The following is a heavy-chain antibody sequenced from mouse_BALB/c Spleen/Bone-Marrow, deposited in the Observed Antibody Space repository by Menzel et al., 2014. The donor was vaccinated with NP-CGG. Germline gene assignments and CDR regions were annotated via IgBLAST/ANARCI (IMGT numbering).Heavy chain of an antibody. V-gene: IGHV1-80*01. Sequence: QVQLQQSGAELVRPGSSVKISCKSSGYAFSTYWINWVKQRPGQGLEWIGQIYPGDGDTDFNGKFKGKATLTADRSSNTAYMEFSSLTSEDSAVYFCARGGISVDYWGHGTTLTVSS. CDR2: IYPGDGDT. CDR1: GYAFSTYW. J-gene: IGHJ2*01. CDR3: ARGGISVDY.